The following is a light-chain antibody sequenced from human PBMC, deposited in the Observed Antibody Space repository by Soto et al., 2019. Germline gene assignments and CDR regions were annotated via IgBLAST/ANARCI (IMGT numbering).Light chain of an antibody. CDR1: QSVSSY. CDR3: QKRSNWPST. J-gene: IGKJ5*01. V-gene: IGKV3-11*01. CDR2: DAS. Sequence: EIVLAQAPATLSLSPGEIATLSWRASQSVSSYLAWYQQKPGQAPRLLIYDASNRATGIPARFSGSGSGTDFTLTISSLEPEDFAVYYCQKRSNWPSTFGQGTRLEIK.